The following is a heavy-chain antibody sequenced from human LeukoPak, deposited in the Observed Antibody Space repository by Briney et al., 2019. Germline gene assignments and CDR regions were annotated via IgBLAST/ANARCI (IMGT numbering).Heavy chain of an antibody. V-gene: IGHV5-51*01. CDR1: GYSYTSYW. Sequence: GESLKISCKSSGYSYTSYWIGWVRQMPGKGLEWMGIIYPGDSDTRYSPSFQGQVTISADKSFTTAYLQWRSLKASDTAMYYCARFYDSSGYYYTKQRMDAFDIWGQGTMVTVSS. CDR3: ARFYDSSGYYYTKQRMDAFDI. J-gene: IGHJ3*02. D-gene: IGHD3-22*01. CDR2: IYPGDSDT.